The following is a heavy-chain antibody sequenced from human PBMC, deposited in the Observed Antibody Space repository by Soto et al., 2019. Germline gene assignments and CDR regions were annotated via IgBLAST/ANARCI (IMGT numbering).Heavy chain of an antibody. D-gene: IGHD2-21*01. CDR2: IYYSGST. Sequence: SETLSLTCTVSGGSISSGGYYWSWIRQHPGKGLEWIGYIYYSGSTYYNPSLKSRITISVDTSKNQFSLKLSSVTAADTAVYYCARSSPVVNAPWGQGTLVTVSS. CDR1: GGSISSGGYY. CDR3: ARSSPVVNAP. J-gene: IGHJ5*02. V-gene: IGHV4-31*03.